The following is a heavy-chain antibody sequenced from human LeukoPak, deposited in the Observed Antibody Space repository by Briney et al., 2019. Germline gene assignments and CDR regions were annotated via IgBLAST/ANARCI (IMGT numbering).Heavy chain of an antibody. CDR2: INWNGGST. CDR3: ARAGDSSGYYGGYYFDY. Sequence: GGSLRLSCAASGFTFDDYGMSWVRHAPGKGLEWVSGINWNGGSTGYADSVKGRFTISRDNAKNSLYLQMNSLRAEDTALYYCARAGDSSGYYGGYYFDYWGQGTLVTVSS. D-gene: IGHD3-22*01. CDR1: GFTFDDYG. J-gene: IGHJ4*02. V-gene: IGHV3-20*04.